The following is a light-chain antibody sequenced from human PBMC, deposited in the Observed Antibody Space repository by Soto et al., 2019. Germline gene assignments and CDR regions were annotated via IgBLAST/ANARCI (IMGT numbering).Light chain of an antibody. J-gene: IGKJ2*01. CDR3: QQYDRFPYT. CDR2: KAS. CDR1: QSISNW. Sequence: DIQLNQSPSTLSASVGDTVTITCRASQSISNWLAWYQQKPGQAPKLLIHKASTLESGVPSRFSGSGSETEFPLTISSLQPDDFATFYCQQYDRFPYTFGQGTKPEIK. V-gene: IGKV1-5*03.